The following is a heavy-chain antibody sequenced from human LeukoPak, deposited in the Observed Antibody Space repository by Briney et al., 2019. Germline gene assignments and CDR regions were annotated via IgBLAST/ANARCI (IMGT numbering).Heavy chain of an antibody. CDR2: INSDGSST. Sequence: PGGSLRLSCAASGFTFSSYWMHWVRQAPGKGLVWVSRINSDGSSTSYADSVKGRFTISRDNAKNTLYLQMNSLRAEDTAVYYCAKDGVWFGESPDIGPDYWGQGTLVAVSS. CDR3: AKDGVWFGESPDIGPDY. D-gene: IGHD3-10*01. CDR1: GFTFSSYW. J-gene: IGHJ4*02. V-gene: IGHV3-74*01.